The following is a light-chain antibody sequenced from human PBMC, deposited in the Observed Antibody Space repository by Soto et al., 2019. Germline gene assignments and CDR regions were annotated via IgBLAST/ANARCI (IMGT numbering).Light chain of an antibody. CDR3: HQYGSLPLT. J-gene: IGKJ4*01. CDR2: SAS. Sequence: EIVMTQSPATLSVSPGERATLSCRASQSISYNLAWYQQKPGQAPRVLIYSASTRATGIPARFSGSGSGTDFALTISRLEPEDFAVYYCHQYGSLPLTFGGGTKVDIK. CDR1: QSISYN. V-gene: IGKV3-15*01.